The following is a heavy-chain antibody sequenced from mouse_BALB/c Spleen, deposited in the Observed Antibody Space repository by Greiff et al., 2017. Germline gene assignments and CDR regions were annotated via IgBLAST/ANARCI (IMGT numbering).Heavy chain of an antibody. CDR3: ARGVLYYGYFDY. J-gene: IGHJ2*01. Sequence: EVQRVESGGGLVKPGGSLKLSCAASGFTFSSYAMSWVRQTPEKRLEWVASISSGGSTYYPDSVKGRFTISRDNARNILYLQMSSLRSEDTAMYYCARGVLYYGYFDYWGQGTTLTVSS. D-gene: IGHD1-1*01. CDR1: GFTFSSYA. V-gene: IGHV5-6-5*01. CDR2: ISSGGST.